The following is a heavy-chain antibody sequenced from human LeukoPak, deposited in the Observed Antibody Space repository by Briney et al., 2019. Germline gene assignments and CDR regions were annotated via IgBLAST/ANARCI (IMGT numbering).Heavy chain of an antibody. J-gene: IGHJ4*02. CDR2: IYSGGST. CDR3: ARSYGDYYFDY. CDR1: GFTVSSNY. D-gene: IGHD4-17*01. Sequence: GGALRLSCAASGFTVSSNYMSWVRQAPGKGLEWVSVIYSGGSTYYADSVMGRFTISRDNSKNTLYLQMNSLRAEDTAVYYCARSYGDYYFDYWGQGTLVTVSS. V-gene: IGHV3-66*01.